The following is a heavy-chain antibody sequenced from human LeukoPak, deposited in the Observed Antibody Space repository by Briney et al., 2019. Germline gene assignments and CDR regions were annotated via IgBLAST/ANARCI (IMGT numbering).Heavy chain of an antibody. D-gene: IGHD3-3*01. CDR3: AKRLSFGVAIGDFDY. J-gene: IGHJ4*02. CDR1: GFTFSSYA. CDR2: ISGSGDST. V-gene: IGHV3-23*01. Sequence: PGGSLRLSCAASGFTFSSYAMSWVRQAPGKGLQWVSAISGSGDSTYYADSVKGRFTISRDTSMDTLYLQMNSLRAEDTAIYYCAKRLSFGVAIGDFDYWGQGTLVTVFS.